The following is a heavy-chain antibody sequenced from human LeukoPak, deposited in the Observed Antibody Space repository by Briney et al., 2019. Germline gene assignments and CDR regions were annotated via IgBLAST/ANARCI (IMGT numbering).Heavy chain of an antibody. Sequence: SETLSLTCTVSGGSITGYFWSWIRQPPGKGLEWIGYIYYSGSTNYNPSLKSRVTISVDTSKNQFSLKLSSVTAADTAVYYCARPIAAAGYYYMDVWGKGTTVTVSS. CDR3: ARPIAAAGYYYMDV. J-gene: IGHJ6*03. CDR1: GGSITGYF. D-gene: IGHD6-13*01. V-gene: IGHV4-59*01. CDR2: IYYSGST.